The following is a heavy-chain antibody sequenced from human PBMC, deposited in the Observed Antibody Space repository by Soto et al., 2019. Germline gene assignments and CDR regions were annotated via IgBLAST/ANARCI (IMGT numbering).Heavy chain of an antibody. V-gene: IGHV1-3*01. Sequence: ASVKVSCKASGYTFTSYAMHWVRQAPGQRLEWMGWINAGNGNTKYSQKFQGRVTITRDTAASKAYMELSSLRSEDTAVYYCARGSDKAAAGPYSYFDYWGQGTLVTVSS. CDR1: GYTFTSYA. CDR2: INAGNGNT. D-gene: IGHD6-13*01. J-gene: IGHJ4*02. CDR3: ARGSDKAAAGPYSYFDY.